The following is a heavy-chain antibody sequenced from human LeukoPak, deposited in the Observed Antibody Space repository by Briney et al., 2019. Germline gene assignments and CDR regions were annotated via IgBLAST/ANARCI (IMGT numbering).Heavy chain of an antibody. Sequence: SETLSLTCTVSGGSISSGGYYWSWIRQHPGKGLEWIGYIYYSGSTYYNPSLKSRVTMSVDTSKNQFSLKLSSVTAADTAVYYCAARDGYNSDYWGQGTLVTVSS. D-gene: IGHD5-24*01. J-gene: IGHJ4*02. CDR3: AARDGYNSDY. V-gene: IGHV4-31*03. CDR2: IYYSGST. CDR1: GGSISSGGYY.